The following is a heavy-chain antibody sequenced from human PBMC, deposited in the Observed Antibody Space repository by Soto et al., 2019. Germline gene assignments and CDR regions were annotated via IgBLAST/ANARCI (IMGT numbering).Heavy chain of an antibody. D-gene: IGHD5-18*01. J-gene: IGHJ5*02. V-gene: IGHV1-46*01. Sequence: QVQLVQSGAEVKKPGASVKVSCKASGYTFTSYYMHWVRQAPGQGLGWMGIINPSGGSTSYAQKFQGRVTMTRDTSTSTVYMELSSLRSEDTAVYYCAGGGGIQLWLSWFDPWGQGTLVTVSS. CDR2: INPSGGST. CDR1: GYTFTSYY. CDR3: AGGGGIQLWLSWFDP.